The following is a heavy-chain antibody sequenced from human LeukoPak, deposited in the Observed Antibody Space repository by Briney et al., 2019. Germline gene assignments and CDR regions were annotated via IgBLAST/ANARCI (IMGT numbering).Heavy chain of an antibody. J-gene: IGHJ6*02. CDR1: GFTFSSYG. D-gene: IGHD2-2*01. CDR2: IWYDGSNK. V-gene: IGHV3-30*02. Sequence: GGSLRLSCAASGFTFSSYGMHWVRQAPGKGLEWVAVIWYDGSNKYYAGSVKGRFTISRDNSKNTLYLQMNSLRAEDTAVYYCAKNKGYCSSISCRNYYYYYGMDVWGQGTTVTVSS. CDR3: AKNKGYCSSISCRNYYYYYGMDV.